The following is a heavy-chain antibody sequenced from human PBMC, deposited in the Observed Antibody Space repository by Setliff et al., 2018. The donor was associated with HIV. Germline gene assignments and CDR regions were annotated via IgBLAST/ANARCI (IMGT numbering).Heavy chain of an antibody. V-gene: IGHV1-18*01. Sequence: GASVKVSCKASGYTFTNCGITWVRQAPGQGLEWMGWISAYSGNTNYAQKLLGRVTMTTDTSTSTAYMELRSLRSDDTAVYYCARGYCTNGFCQSFDYWGQGTLVTAPQ. D-gene: IGHD2-8*01. CDR1: GYTFTNCG. J-gene: IGHJ4*02. CDR2: ISAYSGNT. CDR3: ARGYCTNGFCQSFDY.